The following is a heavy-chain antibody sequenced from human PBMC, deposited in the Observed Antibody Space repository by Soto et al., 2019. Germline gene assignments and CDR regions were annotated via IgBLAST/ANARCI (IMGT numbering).Heavy chain of an antibody. J-gene: IGHJ4*02. Sequence: GASVKVSCKASGYMFDNYYIHWVRQTPGQGLQWIGVINPSRGLTTYAQKFQGRVSINRDTPKKTVFMELTSLTSEDTAIYYCARDGVPIEGRSGFFDNWGQGTLVTV. V-gene: IGHV1-46*02. CDR1: GYMFDNYY. CDR2: INPSRGLT. CDR3: ARDGVPIEGRSGFFDN. D-gene: IGHD6-19*01.